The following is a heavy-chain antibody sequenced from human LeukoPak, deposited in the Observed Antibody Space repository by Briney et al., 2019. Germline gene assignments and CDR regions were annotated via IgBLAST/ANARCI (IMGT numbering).Heavy chain of an antibody. D-gene: IGHD4-23*01. V-gene: IGHV4-39*01. CDR2: IYYSVST. CDR1: GGSISSSSYY. CDR3: ARRSDYGGNSHYRYFDL. Sequence: KPSETLSLTCTVSGGSISSSSYYWGWIRQPPGKGLEWIGSIYYSVSTYYNPSLKSRVTISVDTSKNQFSLKLSSVTAADTAVYYCARRSDYGGNSHYRYFDLWGRDTLVTVSS. J-gene: IGHJ2*01.